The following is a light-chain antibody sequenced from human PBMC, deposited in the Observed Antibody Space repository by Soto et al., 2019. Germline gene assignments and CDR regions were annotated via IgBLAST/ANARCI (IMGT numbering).Light chain of an antibody. Sequence: DIQMTQSPSTLSASVGDRVTITCRASQSVSTWLAWYQHKPGKAPTLLIYKASTLENRVPTRFSSRGSGTEITLTSTLLQPDVFATYYHQQYNPYWTFGQGTKVEIK. J-gene: IGKJ1*01. CDR2: KAS. V-gene: IGKV1-5*03. CDR1: QSVSTW. CDR3: QQYNPYWT.